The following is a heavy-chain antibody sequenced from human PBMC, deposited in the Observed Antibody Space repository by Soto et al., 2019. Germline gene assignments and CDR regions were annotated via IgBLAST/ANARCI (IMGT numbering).Heavy chain of an antibody. D-gene: IGHD3-22*01. CDR1: GGTFSSYA. Sequence: QVQLVQSGAEVKKPGSSVKVSCKASGGTFSSYAISWVRQAPGQGLEWMGEIIPIFGTANYAQKFQGRVTITGDXSXSXXYMELSSLRSEDTAVYYCARDRGPSSGYYPSWFDPWGQGTLVTVSS. CDR3: ARDRGPSSGYYPSWFDP. V-gene: IGHV1-69*12. J-gene: IGHJ5*02. CDR2: IIPIFGTA.